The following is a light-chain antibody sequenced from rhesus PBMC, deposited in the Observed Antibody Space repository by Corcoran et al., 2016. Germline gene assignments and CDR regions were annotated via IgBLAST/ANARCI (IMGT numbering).Light chain of an antibody. V-gene: IGKV1S14*01. J-gene: IGKJ3*01. CDR3: QQHNSYPFT. CDR2: YAS. Sequence: DIQMTQSPSSLSASVGDTVTITCRASQGIRNYLAWYQQKPGKAPKPLIYYASNLESGVPSRFRGSGAGTDFTLTISSLQPEDFAIYYCQQHNSYPFTFGPGTKLDIK. CDR1: QGIRNY.